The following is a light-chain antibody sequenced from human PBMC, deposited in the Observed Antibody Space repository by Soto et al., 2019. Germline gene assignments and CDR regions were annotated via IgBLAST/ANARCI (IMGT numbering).Light chain of an antibody. CDR1: QGIGTW. CDR2: DAS. V-gene: IGKV1D-12*01. J-gene: IGKJ3*01. Sequence: DIQMTPSPSSVSASVVDRVTITCRASQGIGTWLAWYQQKPGKAPKLLIYDASSFQSGVPSMFSGSGYRTDFTLTISSLQSEDSANYYFQQANSFPPGFGPGTKVDIK. CDR3: QQANSFPPG.